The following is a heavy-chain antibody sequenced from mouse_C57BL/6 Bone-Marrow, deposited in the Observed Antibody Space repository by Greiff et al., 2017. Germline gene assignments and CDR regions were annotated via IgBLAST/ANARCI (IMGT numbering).Heavy chain of an antibody. J-gene: IGHJ1*03. Sequence: EVKLVESGGDLVKPGGSLKLSCAASGFTFSSYGMSWVRQTPDKRLEWVATISSGGSYTYYPDSVKGRFTISRDNAKNTLYLQMSSLKSDDTAMYYCARQGLGRNWYFDVWGTGTTVTVSS. CDR2: ISSGGSYT. CDR3: ARQGLGRNWYFDV. CDR1: GFTFSSYG. V-gene: IGHV5-6*01. D-gene: IGHD4-1*01.